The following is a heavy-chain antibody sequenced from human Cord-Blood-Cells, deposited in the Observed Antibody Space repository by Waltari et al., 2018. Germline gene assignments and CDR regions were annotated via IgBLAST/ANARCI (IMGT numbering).Heavy chain of an antibody. Sequence: QVQLQESGPGLVKPSETLSLTCTVSGGSISSYYWSWIRQPPGKGLEWIGYIYYSGSTNYHPSLKSRVTISVDTSKNQFSLKLSSVTAADTAVYYCARDSPTYGMDVWGQGTTVTVSS. CDR3: ARDSPTYGMDV. V-gene: IGHV4-59*01. CDR2: IYYSGST. CDR1: GGSISSYY. J-gene: IGHJ6*02.